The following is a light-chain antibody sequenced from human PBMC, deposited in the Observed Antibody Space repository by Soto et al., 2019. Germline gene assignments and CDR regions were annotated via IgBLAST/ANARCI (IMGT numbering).Light chain of an antibody. Sequence: QSVLTQPASVSGSPGQSIAISCTGTSSDVGGYNYVSWFQQHPGKAPKLMIYDVSNRPSGVSDRFSGSKSGNTASLTISGLQAEDEADYYCSSYTSRRLYVFGTGTKLTVL. CDR1: SSDVGGYNY. V-gene: IGLV2-14*01. CDR2: DVS. CDR3: SSYTSRRLYV. J-gene: IGLJ1*01.